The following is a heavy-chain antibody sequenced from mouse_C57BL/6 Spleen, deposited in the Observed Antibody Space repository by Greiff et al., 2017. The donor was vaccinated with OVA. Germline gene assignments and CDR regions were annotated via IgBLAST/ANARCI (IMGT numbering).Heavy chain of an antibody. CDR3: ARRDYGSSSHFDY. D-gene: IGHD1-1*01. V-gene: IGHV5-6*02. J-gene: IGHJ2*01. CDR1: GFTFSSYG. Sequence: EVMLVESGGDLVKPGGSLKLSCAASGFTFSSYGMSWVRQTPDKRLEWVATISSGGSYTYYPDSVKGRFTISRDNAKNTLYLQMSSLKSEDTAMYYCARRDYGSSSHFDYWGKGTTLTVSS. CDR2: ISSGGSYT.